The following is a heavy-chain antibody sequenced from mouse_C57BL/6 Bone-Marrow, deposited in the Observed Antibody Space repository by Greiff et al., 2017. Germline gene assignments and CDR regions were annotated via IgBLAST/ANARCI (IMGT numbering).Heavy chain of an antibody. Sequence: VQLQQPGAELVRPGTSVKLSCKASGYTFTSYWMHWVKQRPGQGLEWIGVIDPSDSYTNYNQKFKGKATLTVDTSSSTAYMQLSSLTSEDSAVYYCANSSYWYFDVWGTGTTVTVSS. CDR1: GYTFTSYW. J-gene: IGHJ1*03. CDR2: IDPSDSYT. CDR3: ANSSYWYFDV. V-gene: IGHV1-59*01. D-gene: IGHD1-1*01.